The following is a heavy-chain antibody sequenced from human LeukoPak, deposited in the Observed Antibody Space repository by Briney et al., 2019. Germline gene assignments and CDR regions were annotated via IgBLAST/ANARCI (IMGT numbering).Heavy chain of an antibody. CDR2: IYYSGST. D-gene: IGHD3-22*01. J-gene: IGHJ4*02. Sequence: SETLSLTCTVSGGSISSGGYYWSWIRQHPGKGLEWIGYIYYSGSTYYNPSLKSRVTISVGTSKNQFSLKLSSVTAADTAVYYCARGSGGVTYYYDSSGYSLFDYWGQGTLVTVSS. V-gene: IGHV4-31*03. CDR3: ARGSGGVTYYYDSSGYSLFDY. CDR1: GGSISSGGYY.